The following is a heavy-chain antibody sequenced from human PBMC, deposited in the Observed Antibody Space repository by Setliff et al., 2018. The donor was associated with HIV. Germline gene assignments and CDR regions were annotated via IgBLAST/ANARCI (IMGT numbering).Heavy chain of an antibody. V-gene: IGHV3-33*06. J-gene: IGHJ4*02. D-gene: IGHD1-7*01. CDR3: VKDMTGTPSYFFDY. CDR1: GFSFNNYG. Sequence: LGESLKISCVTSGFSFNNYGMHWVRQAPGKGLEWVAVIWYDGSNRYYADSVKGRVTIARDNPKNTLYLQMNSLRAEDTAVYYCVKDMTGTPSYFFDYWGQGTLVTVSS. CDR2: IWYDGSNR.